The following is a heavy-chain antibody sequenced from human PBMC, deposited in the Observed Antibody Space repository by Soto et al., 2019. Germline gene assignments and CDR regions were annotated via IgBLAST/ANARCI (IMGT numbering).Heavy chain of an antibody. Sequence: GGSLRLSCAASGFTFSSYSMNWVRQAPGKGLEWVSSISSSSSYIYYADSVKGRFTISRDNAKNSLYLQMNSLRAEDTAVYYCARVIGYCSSTSCYYIDPWSQGTLVTVSS. J-gene: IGHJ5*02. V-gene: IGHV3-21*01. CDR3: ARVIGYCSSTSCYYIDP. CDR2: ISSSSSYI. CDR1: GFTFSSYS. D-gene: IGHD2-2*01.